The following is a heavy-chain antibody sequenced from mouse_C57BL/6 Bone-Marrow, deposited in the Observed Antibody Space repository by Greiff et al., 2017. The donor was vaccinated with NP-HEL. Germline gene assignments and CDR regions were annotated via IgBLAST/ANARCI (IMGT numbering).Heavy chain of an antibody. D-gene: IGHD2-10*02. J-gene: IGHJ2*01. CDR3: ASAGYGNYDYFDY. V-gene: IGHV1-64*01. CDR1: GYTFTSYW. Sequence: QVQLQQPGAELVKPGASVKLSCKASGYTFTSYWMHWVKQRPGRGLEWIGMIHPNSGSTNYNEKFKSKATLTVDKSSSTAYMQLSSLTSEDSAVYYCASAGYGNYDYFDYWGQGTTLTVSS. CDR2: IHPNSGST.